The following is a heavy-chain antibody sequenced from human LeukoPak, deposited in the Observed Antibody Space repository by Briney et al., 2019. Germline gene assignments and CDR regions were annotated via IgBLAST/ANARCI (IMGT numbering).Heavy chain of an antibody. CDR2: IDTAGDT. Sequence: PGGSLRLACAASEFSVGSNYMTWVRQATGKGLEWVSAIDTAGDTYYPASVKGRFTISREDAKNSLYLQMNSLRAEDTAVYYCARDFERNFDWLLYTHAFVIWGQGTMVTVSS. CDR3: ARDFERNFDWLLYTHAFVI. D-gene: IGHD3-9*01. CDR1: EFSVGSNY. J-gene: IGHJ3*02. V-gene: IGHV3-13*01.